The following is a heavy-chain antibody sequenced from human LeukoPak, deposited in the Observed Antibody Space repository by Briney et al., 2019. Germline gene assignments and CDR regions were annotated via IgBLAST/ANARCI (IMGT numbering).Heavy chain of an antibody. J-gene: IGHJ4*02. V-gene: IGHV1-46*01. CDR3: ARVGGVGATGYFDY. CDR2: INPSGGST. CDR1: GYTFTSYY. Sequence: GASVKVSCKASGYTFTSYYMHWVRQAPGQGLEWVGIINPSGGSTSYAQKFQGRVTMTRDMSTSTAYMELSSLRSEDTAVYYCARVGGVGATGYFDYWGQGTLVTVSS. D-gene: IGHD1-26*01.